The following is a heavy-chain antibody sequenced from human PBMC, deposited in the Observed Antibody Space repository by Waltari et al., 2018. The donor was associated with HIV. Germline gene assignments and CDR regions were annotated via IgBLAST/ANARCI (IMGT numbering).Heavy chain of an antibody. J-gene: IGHJ5*02. D-gene: IGHD3-3*01. V-gene: IGHV4-61*02. CDR2: IYTSGST. Sequence: QVQLQESGPGLVKPSQTLSLTCTVSGGSISSGIYYWSWIPQPAGKGLELIGRIYTSGSTNYNPALESRVSISVDTARNQFSLKLRSVTAADTAVYYCARAYYDFWSGTGSSGNWFDPWGQGTLVTVSS. CDR1: GGSISSGIYY. CDR3: ARAYYDFWSGTGSSGNWFDP.